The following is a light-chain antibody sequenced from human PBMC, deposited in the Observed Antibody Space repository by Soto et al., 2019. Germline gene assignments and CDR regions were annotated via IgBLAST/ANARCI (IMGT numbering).Light chain of an antibody. CDR3: QQYDVHPKT. J-gene: IGKJ1*01. V-gene: IGKV1-5*01. CDR2: DAS. Sequence: DVQMTQSPSTLAASVGDRVTITCRASENIKNWLAWYQRTPGKAPKVLISDASRLETGVPSRFSGSGYGTDFTLTITSLQTDDFGTYHCQQYDVHPKTFGQGTKVEVK. CDR1: ENIKNW.